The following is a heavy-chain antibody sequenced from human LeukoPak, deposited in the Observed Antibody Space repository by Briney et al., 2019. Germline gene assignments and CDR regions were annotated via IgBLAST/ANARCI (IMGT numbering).Heavy chain of an antibody. J-gene: IGHJ6*02. V-gene: IGHV3-66*01. CDR1: GFTVSSNY. CDR2: IYSGGST. Sequence: GGSLRLSCAASGFTVSSNYMSWVRQAPGKGLEWVSVIYSGGSTYYADSVKGRFTISRDNSKNTLYLQMTSLRAEDTAVYYCARALNDYYYYYGMDVWGQGTTVTVSS. D-gene: IGHD1-1*01. CDR3: ARALNDYYYYYGMDV.